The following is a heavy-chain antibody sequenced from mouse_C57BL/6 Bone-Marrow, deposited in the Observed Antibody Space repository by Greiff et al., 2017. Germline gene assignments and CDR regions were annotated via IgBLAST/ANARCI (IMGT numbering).Heavy chain of an antibody. V-gene: IGHV1-69*01. D-gene: IGHD1-1*01. Sequence: QVQLQQPGAELVMPGASVKLSCKASGYTFTSYWMHWVKQRPGQGLEWIGEIDPSDSYTNYNQKFKGKSTLTVDKSSSTAYMQLSSLTSEDSAVYYCARGYYGSSFYCDYWGQGTTLTVSS. CDR2: IDPSDSYT. CDR3: ARGYYGSSFYCDY. CDR1: GYTFTSYW. J-gene: IGHJ2*01.